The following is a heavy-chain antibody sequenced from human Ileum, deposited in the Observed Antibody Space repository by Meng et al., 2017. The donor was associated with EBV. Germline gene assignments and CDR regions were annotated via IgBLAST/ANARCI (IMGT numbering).Heavy chain of an antibody. CDR1: GVSISNENDY. CDR2: MYYSGST. V-gene: IGHV4-39*07. D-gene: IGHD6-19*01. CDR3: ATRVAAVKYYFDY. J-gene: IGHJ4*02. Sequence: QVQLHESGPGLVQPSETLSLHCTVSGVSISNENDYWGWIRQPPGKGLEWIGSMYYSGSTYYNPSLKSRVTMSLDTSKNQFSLQLTSVTAADTALYYCATRVAAVKYYFDYWGQGTLVTVSS.